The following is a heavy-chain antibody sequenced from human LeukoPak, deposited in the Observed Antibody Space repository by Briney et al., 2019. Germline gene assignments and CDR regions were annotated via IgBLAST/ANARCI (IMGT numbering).Heavy chain of an antibody. CDR1: GFTFSSYS. CDR3: ARDPLKRAFDI. CDR2: ISSTSSYI. Sequence: GGSLRLSCAASGFTFSSYSMNWVRQAPGKGLEWVSSISSTSSYIYYADSEKGRFTISRDNAKNSLYLQMNSLRAEDTAVYYCARDPLKRAFDIWGQGTMVTVSS. V-gene: IGHV3-21*01. J-gene: IGHJ3*02.